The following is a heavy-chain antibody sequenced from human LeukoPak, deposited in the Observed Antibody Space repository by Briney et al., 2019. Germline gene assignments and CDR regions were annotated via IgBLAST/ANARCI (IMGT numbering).Heavy chain of an antibody. CDR2: INPNSGDT. CDR1: GGTFSSYA. D-gene: IGHD3-22*01. V-gene: IGHV1-2*02. CDR3: ARDERYDSSGYPFDY. Sequence: GSSVKVSCKASGGTFSSYAISWVRQAPGQGLEWMGWINPNSGDTNYAQKFQGRVTMTRDTSINTAYMELSRLRSDDTAVFYCARDERYDSSGYPFDYWGQGTLVTVSS. J-gene: IGHJ4*02.